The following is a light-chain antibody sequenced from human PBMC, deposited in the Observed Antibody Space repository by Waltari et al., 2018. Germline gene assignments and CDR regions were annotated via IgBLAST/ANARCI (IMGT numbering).Light chain of an antibody. CDR2: EVT. CDR1: SSDVGGYNS. CDR3: TSYAGSNGLV. V-gene: IGLV2-8*01. J-gene: IGLJ2*01. Sequence: QSALTQPPSASGSPGQSVTISCTGTSSDVGGYNSVSWYLLHPNKAPKLMIYEVTKRPSGVPDRFSGSKSGNTASLTVSGLQAEDEADYYCTSYAGSNGLVFGGGTKVTVL.